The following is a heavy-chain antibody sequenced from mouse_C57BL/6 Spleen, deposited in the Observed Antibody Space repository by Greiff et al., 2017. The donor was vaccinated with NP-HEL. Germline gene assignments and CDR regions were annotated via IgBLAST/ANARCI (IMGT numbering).Heavy chain of an antibody. D-gene: IGHD3-2*02. V-gene: IGHV3-6*01. J-gene: IGHJ3*01. CDR1: GYSITSGYY. Sequence: EVKLQESGPGLVKPSQSLSLTCSVTGYSITSGYYWNWIRQFPGNKLEWMGYISYDGSNNYNPSLKNRISITRDTSKNQFFLKLNSVTTEDTATYYCALDSSVYPAGCAYGGKGTLVTVSA. CDR3: ALDSSVYPAGCAY. CDR2: ISYDGSN.